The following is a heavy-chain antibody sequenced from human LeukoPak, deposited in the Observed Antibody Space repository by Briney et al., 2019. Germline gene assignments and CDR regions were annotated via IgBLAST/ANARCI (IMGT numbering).Heavy chain of an antibody. CDR2: IYYSGSP. J-gene: IGHJ6*03. CDR3: ARTTTVRGTYYMDV. CDR1: GGSISSYY. Sequence: SETLSLTCTVSGGSISSYYWSWIRQPPGKGLEWIGYIYYSGSPNYNPSLKSRFPISVDTSKNRFSLKLRSVTAADTAVYYCARTTTVRGTYYMDVWGKGTTVTVSS. D-gene: IGHD3-10*01. V-gene: IGHV4-59*01.